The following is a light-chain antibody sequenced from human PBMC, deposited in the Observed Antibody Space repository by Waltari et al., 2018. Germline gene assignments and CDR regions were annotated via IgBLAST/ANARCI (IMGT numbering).Light chain of an antibody. CDR2: YRSDSEK. J-gene: IGLJ3*02. CDR1: SGVNVGTYT. CDR3: MIWYSSTWV. Sequence: QAVVTQPTSLSASPGASVSLTCTLRSGVNVGTYTIYWYQQKPGSPPRFLLRYRSDSEKKQGSGVPSRFSGFKDASANRVILLISWLQSEDEADYYCMIWYSSTWVFGGGTRLTVL. V-gene: IGLV5-45*01.